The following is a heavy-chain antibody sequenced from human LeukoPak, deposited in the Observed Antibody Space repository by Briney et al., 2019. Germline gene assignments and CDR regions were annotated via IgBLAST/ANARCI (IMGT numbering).Heavy chain of an antibody. V-gene: IGHV1-46*01. J-gene: IGHJ4*02. CDR2: INPSGAST. Sequence: ASVKVSCKASGYTFTSYYMHWVRQAPGQGLEWMGIINPSGASTSYAQKFQGRVTMTRGTSTSTVYMELSSLRSEDTAVYYCAREGGKGYCSSTSCPVTGLDYWGQGTLVTVSS. CDR3: AREGGKGYCSSTSCPVTGLDY. D-gene: IGHD2-2*01. CDR1: GYTFTSYY.